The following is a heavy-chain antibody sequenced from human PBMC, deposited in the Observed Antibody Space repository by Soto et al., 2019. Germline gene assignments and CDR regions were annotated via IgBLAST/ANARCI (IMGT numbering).Heavy chain of an antibody. V-gene: IGHV3-23*01. CDR1: GFTFSSYA. CDR2: ISGSGGST. Sequence: GGSLRLSCAASGFTFSSYAMSWVRQAPGKGLEWVSAISGSGGSTYYADSVKGRFTISRDNSKNTLYLQMNSLRAEDTAVYYCAKWDLDYGDIKYYFDYWGQGTLVTVSS. J-gene: IGHJ4*02. CDR3: AKWDLDYGDIKYYFDY. D-gene: IGHD4-17*01.